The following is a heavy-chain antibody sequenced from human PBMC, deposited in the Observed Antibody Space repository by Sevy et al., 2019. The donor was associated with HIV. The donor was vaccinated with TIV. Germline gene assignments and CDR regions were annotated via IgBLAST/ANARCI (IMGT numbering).Heavy chain of an antibody. CDR2: VSYDGSTK. CDR1: GFTFSNYG. CDR3: AKGSKATDSAFDL. V-gene: IGHV3-30*18. D-gene: IGHD1-26*01. J-gene: IGHJ3*01. Sequence: GGSLRLSCAASGFTFSNYGMHWVRQAPGKGLEWVAVVSYDGSTKYYADFVKGRFTISKDNSKNTVYLQMNTLRTEDTAVFYCAKGSKATDSAFDLWGQGTMVTVSS.